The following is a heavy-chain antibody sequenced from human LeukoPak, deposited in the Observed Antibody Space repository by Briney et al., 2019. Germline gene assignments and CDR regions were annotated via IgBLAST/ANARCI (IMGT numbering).Heavy chain of an antibody. Sequence: GGSLRLSCAASGFTFSSYWMSWVRQAPGKGLEWVANIKQDGSEKYYMDSVKGRFTISRDNAKNSLYLQMNSLRAEDTAVYYCARGPHREYLEQWLTGQFGYWGQGTLVTVSS. V-gene: IGHV3-7*03. CDR3: ARGPHREYLEQWLTGQFGY. CDR1: GFTFSSYW. J-gene: IGHJ4*02. D-gene: IGHD6-19*01. CDR2: IKQDGSEK.